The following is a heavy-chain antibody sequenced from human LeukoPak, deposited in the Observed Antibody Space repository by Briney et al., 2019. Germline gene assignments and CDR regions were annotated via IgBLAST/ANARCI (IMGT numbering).Heavy chain of an antibody. D-gene: IGHD7-27*01. V-gene: IGHV3-30*18. CDR3: AKLPGPAYYFDY. Sequence: PGGSLRLSCAASGFTFSSYAMHWVRQAPGKGLEWVAVISYDGSNKYYADSVKGRFTISRDNSKNTLYLQMNSLRAEDTAVYYCAKLPGPAYYFDYWGQGTLVTVSS. J-gene: IGHJ4*02. CDR2: ISYDGSNK. CDR1: GFTFSSYA.